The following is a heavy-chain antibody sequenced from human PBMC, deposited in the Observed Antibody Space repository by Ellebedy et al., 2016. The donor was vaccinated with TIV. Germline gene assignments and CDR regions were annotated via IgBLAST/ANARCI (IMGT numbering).Heavy chain of an antibody. J-gene: IGHJ4*02. CDR1: GFTFSSYA. V-gene: IGHV3-23*01. CDR2: ISGSGGST. CDR3: AKRRGGYSYGYWYFDY. Sequence: GESLKISXAASGFTFSSYAMSWVRQAPGKGLEWVSAISGSGGSTYYADSVKGRFTISRDNSKNTLYLQMNSLRAEDTAVYYCAKRRGGYSYGYWYFDYWGQGTLVTVSS. D-gene: IGHD5-18*01.